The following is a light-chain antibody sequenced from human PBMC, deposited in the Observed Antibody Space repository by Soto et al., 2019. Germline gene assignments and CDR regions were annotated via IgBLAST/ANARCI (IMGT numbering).Light chain of an antibody. J-gene: IGKJ1*01. CDR1: QSVSSSY. V-gene: IGKV3-20*01. CDR3: QQYGSSLWT. CDR2: GAS. Sequence: EVVLTQSPGTLSLSPGERATLSCRASQSVSSSYLAWYQQKLGQAPRLLIYGASTRATGIPDRFSGSGSGTDFTLTINRLEPEDFAVYYCQQYGSSLWTFXQGTKADIK.